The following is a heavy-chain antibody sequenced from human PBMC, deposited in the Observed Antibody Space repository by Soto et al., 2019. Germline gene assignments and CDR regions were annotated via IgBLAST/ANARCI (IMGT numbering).Heavy chain of an antibody. CDR1: GPTFITYF. V-gene: IGHV1-2*02. CDR3: ARVSVDVPE. Sequence: QLQLVQSGAQVTKPGASVKVSCRISGPTFITYFIHWVRQAPGQGLEWMGWIDPKSGGTTDEQKFRGRVTMTRDTSISTAYMDLNRLTSDDTAMYYCARVSVDVPEWGQGTLITVSS. CDR2: IDPKSGGT. D-gene: IGHD5-12*01. J-gene: IGHJ4*02.